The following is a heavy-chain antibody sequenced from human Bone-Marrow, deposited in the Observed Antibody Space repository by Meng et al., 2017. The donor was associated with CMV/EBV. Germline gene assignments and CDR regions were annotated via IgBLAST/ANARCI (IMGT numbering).Heavy chain of an antibody. CDR2: IIPILGIA. V-gene: IGHV1-69*02. J-gene: IGHJ6*02. CDR3: ARSIGGLYYGTDV. Sequence: SVKVSCKASGGTFSSYTISWVRQAPGQGLEWMGRIIPILGIANYAQKFQGRVTITADKSTSTAYMELSSLRSEDTAVYYCARSIGGLYYGTDVWGQGTTVTVSS. CDR1: GGTFSSYT.